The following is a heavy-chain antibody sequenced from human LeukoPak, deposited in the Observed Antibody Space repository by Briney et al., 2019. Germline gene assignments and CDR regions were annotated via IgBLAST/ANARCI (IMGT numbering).Heavy chain of an antibody. D-gene: IGHD1-26*01. Sequence: SVTLSLTCALYGGSFRGYYWICIRQPPGKGLEGFGEFNHSGSTNYSPSLNNRVNISLDTSTEQFSLKLGSVTAAYTAVYYCARRPSLLRKRAYYFYMHVWAKGTTVTVSS. J-gene: IGHJ6*03. CDR3: ARRPSLLRKRAYYFYMHV. CDR1: GGSFRGYY. V-gene: IGHV4-34*01. CDR2: FNHSGST.